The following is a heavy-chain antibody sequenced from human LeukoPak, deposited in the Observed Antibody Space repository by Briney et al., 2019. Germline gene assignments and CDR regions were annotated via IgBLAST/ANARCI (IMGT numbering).Heavy chain of an antibody. CDR3: AKDRDARMGYYMDV. CDR1: GFTLDDFA. J-gene: IGHJ6*03. CDR2: ISWDGGDT. D-gene: IGHD2-15*01. V-gene: IGHV3-43D*03. Sequence: PGGSLRLSCVASGFTLDDFAMHWVRQVPGKGLEWVSLISWDGGDTYYGDSVKGRFTISRDNSRYSLYLQMNSLRTEDTALYYCAKDRDARMGYYMDVWGKGTTVTVSS.